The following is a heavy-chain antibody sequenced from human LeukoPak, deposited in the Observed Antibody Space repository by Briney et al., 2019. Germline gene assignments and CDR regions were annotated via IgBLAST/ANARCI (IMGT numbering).Heavy chain of an antibody. CDR3: ASGGPTRGTLVY. Sequence: GGSLRLSCAASVFPSRSYGTYWGRHRPDKGRQWGAYLRKDATYSNYADSVRGRFTISRDNSKNTLDLQMSSLRVEDTAVYYCASGGPTRGTLVYWGQGTLVTVSS. CDR1: VFPSRSYG. CDR2: LRKDATYS. D-gene: IGHD1-26*01. V-gene: IGHV3-30*02. J-gene: IGHJ4*02.